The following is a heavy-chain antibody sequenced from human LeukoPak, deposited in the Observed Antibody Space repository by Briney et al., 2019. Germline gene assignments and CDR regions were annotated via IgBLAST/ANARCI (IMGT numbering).Heavy chain of an antibody. D-gene: IGHD1-26*01. CDR2: IFYSGST. J-gene: IGHJ4*02. CDR1: GGSISTNTYY. Sequence: SETLSLTCTVSGGSISTNTYYWDWIRQPPGTGLEWIGSIFYSGSTYYNPSLKSRVTISVDTSKNQFSLKLSSVTAADTAVYYCATSSGNYYYWGQGTLVTVSS. V-gene: IGHV4-39*01. CDR3: ATSSGNYYY.